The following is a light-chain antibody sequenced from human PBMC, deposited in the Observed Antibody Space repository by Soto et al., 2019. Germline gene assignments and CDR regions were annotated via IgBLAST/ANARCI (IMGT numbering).Light chain of an antibody. J-gene: IGLJ1*01. V-gene: IGLV2-14*01. CDR1: SSDLGGYNF. CDR2: QVS. CDR3: CSYTSSSPYV. Sequence: QSALTQPASVSGSPGQSITISCTGTSSDLGGYNFVSWYQHHPGKAPKLMIYQVSNRPSGVSNRFSGSKSGNTASLTISGLQAGDEADYYCCSYTSSSPYVFGTGTKVTVL.